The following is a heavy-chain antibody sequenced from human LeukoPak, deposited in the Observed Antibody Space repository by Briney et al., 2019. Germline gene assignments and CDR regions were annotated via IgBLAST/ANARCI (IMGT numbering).Heavy chain of an antibody. CDR1: GFTFSGYG. CDR2: IRYDGTNK. Sequence: GGSLRLSCAASGFTFSGYGMHWVRQAPGKELEWVAFIRYDGTNKYYADSVKGRFTISRGNSKNTLYLQMNSLRAEDTALYYCAKGYSSSWSYPLDAFDIWGQGTMVTVSS. CDR3: AKGYSSSWSYPLDAFDI. V-gene: IGHV3-30*02. J-gene: IGHJ3*02. D-gene: IGHD6-13*01.